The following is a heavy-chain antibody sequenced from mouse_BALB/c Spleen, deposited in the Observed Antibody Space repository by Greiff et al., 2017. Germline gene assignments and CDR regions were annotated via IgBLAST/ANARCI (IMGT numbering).Heavy chain of an antibody. CDR3: ARGSYYDAMDY. V-gene: IGHV1-9*01. J-gene: IGHJ4*01. Sequence: VQLQASGAELMKPGASVKISCKATGYTFSSYWIEWVKQRPGHGLEWIGEILPGSGSTNYNEKFKGKATFTADTSSNTAYMQLSSLTSEDSAVYYCARGSYYDAMDYWGEGTSVTGSS. CDR2: ILPGSGST. CDR1: GYTFSSYW.